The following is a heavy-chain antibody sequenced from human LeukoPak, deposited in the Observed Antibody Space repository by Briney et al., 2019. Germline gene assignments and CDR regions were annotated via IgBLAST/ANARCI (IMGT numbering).Heavy chain of an antibody. Sequence: SETLSLTCTVSGGSISSGGYYWSWIRQHPGKGLEWIGYIYYSGDTYYNPSLKSRVTISVDTSKNQFSLKLSSVTAADTAVYYCARLDDFWSGYSTGEWYWDQGTLVTVSS. CDR3: ARLDDFWSGYSTGEWY. D-gene: IGHD3-3*01. CDR1: GGSISSGGYY. V-gene: IGHV4-31*03. J-gene: IGHJ4*02. CDR2: IYYSGDT.